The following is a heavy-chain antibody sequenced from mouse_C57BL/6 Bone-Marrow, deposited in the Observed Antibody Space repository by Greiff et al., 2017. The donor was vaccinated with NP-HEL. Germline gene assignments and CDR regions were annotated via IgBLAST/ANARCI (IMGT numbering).Heavy chain of an antibody. CDR2: IYPRSGNT. Sequence: VKLMESGAELARPGASVKLSCKASGYTFTSYGISWVKQRTGQGLEWIGEIYPRSGNTYYNEKFKGKATLTADKSSSTAYMELRSLTSEDSAVYFCKLSPDYYAMDYWGQGTSVTVSS. V-gene: IGHV1-81*01. D-gene: IGHD3-2*02. CDR3: KLSPDYYAMDY. CDR1: GYTFTSYG. J-gene: IGHJ4*01.